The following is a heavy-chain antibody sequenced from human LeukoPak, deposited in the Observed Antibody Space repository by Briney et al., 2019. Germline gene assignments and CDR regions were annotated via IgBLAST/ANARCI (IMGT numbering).Heavy chain of an antibody. CDR3: AKDRAYYYDSSGSLTPADY. D-gene: IGHD3-22*01. CDR2: ISYDGSNK. V-gene: IGHV3-30*18. CDR1: GFTFSSYG. J-gene: IGHJ4*02. Sequence: GGSLRLSCAASGFTFSSYGMHWVRQAPGKGLEWVAVISYDGSNKYYADSVKGRFTISRDNSKNTLYLQMNSLRAEDTALYYCAKDRAYYYDSSGSLTPADYWGQGTLVTVSS.